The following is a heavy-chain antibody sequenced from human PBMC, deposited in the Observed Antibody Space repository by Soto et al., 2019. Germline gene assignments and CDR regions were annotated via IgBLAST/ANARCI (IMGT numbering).Heavy chain of an antibody. J-gene: IGHJ5*02. CDR1: GYTFTSYY. CDR2: INPSGGST. V-gene: IGHV1-46*01. Sequence: GASVKVSCKASGYTFTSYYMHWGRQAPGQGLEWMGIINPSGGSTSYAQKFQGRVTMTADESTSTAYMELSSLRSEDTAVYYCARPAYYDLSDNWFDPWGQGTLVTVSS. CDR3: ARPAYYDLSDNWFDP. D-gene: IGHD3-3*01.